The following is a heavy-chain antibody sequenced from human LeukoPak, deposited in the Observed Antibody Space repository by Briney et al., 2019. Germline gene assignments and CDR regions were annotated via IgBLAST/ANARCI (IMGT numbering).Heavy chain of an antibody. CDR1: GFTFSSSA. D-gene: IGHD3-9*01. CDR3: ASHAILTGPPYP. Sequence: PGGSLRLSCAASGFTFSSSAMSWVRQVPGKGLEWVSGISASGGSTSYADSVRGRFTISRDNSKNTLYVQMNSLRDEDTAVYYCASHAILTGPPYPWGQGTLVTVSS. J-gene: IGHJ5*02. V-gene: IGHV3-23*01. CDR2: ISASGGST.